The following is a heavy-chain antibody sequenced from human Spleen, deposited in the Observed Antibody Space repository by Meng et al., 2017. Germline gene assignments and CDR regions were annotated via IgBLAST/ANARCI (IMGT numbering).Heavy chain of an antibody. V-gene: IGHV3-21*01. CDR3: ARDMVRGVIYYGMEV. J-gene: IGHJ6*02. CDR2: ISSSSSYI. CDR1: GFTFSSYS. D-gene: IGHD3-10*01. Sequence: GGSLRLSCAASGFTFSSYSMNWVRQAPGKGLEWVSSISSSSSYIYYADSVKGRFTISRDNAKNSLYLQMNSLRAEDTAVYYCARDMVRGVIYYGMEVWGQGTTVTVSS.